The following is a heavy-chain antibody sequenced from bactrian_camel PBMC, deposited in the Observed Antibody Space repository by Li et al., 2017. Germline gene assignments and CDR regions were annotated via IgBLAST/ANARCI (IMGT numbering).Heavy chain of an antibody. Sequence: QVQLVESGGGSVQAGGSLRLSCTPSGDLQSGDYMGWFHQAPGTEREDLEAVAAIDTAVGKTYYSDSVKGRFTISYDDAKKTLYLQMNSLKVEDTATYYCKRDACLTIDAGRMGYANVDWGQGTQVTVS. J-gene: IGHJ4*01. V-gene: IGHV3S54*01. D-gene: IGHD3*01. CDR1: GDLQSGDY. CDR3: KRDACLTIDAGRMGYANVD. CDR2: IDTAVGKT.